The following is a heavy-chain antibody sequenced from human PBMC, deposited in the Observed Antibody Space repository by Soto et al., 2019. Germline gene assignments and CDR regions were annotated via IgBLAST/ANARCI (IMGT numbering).Heavy chain of an antibody. Sequence: EVQLVETGGGLIQPGGSLRLSCAASGFTVSSNYMSWVRQAPGKGLEWVSVIYSGGSTYYADSVKGRFTISRDNAKNSLYLQMNSLRAEDTAVYYCARVGVVTAAGTSDYWGQGTLVTVSS. CDR1: GFTVSSNY. CDR3: ARVGVVTAAGTSDY. J-gene: IGHJ4*02. V-gene: IGHV3-53*02. D-gene: IGHD6-13*01. CDR2: IYSGGST.